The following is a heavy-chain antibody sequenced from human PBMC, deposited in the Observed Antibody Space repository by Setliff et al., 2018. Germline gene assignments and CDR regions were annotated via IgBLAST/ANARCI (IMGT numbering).Heavy chain of an antibody. J-gene: IGHJ5*02. Sequence: GASVKVSCKVSGYTLTELSMHWVRQAPGKGLEWMGGFDPEDGETIYAQKFQGRVTMTEDTSTDTAYMELSSLRSEDTAVYYCARSVHGDYVRLRQNNWLDPWGQGTLVTVSS. D-gene: IGHD4-17*01. CDR2: FDPEDGET. V-gene: IGHV1-24*01. CDR1: GYTLTELS. CDR3: ARSVHGDYVRLRQNNWLDP.